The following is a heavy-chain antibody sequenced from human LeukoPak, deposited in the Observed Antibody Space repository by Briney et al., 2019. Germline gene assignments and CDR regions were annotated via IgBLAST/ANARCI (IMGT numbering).Heavy chain of an antibody. CDR2: IYYSGST. CDR1: GGSISSYY. CDR3: ASSSGYSQDAFDI. D-gene: IGHD3-22*01. V-gene: IGHV4-59*01. Sequence: PSETLSLTCTVSGGSISSYYWSWIRQPPGKGLEWIGYIYYSGSTNYNPSLKSRVTISVDTSKNQLSLKLSSVTAADTAVYYCASSSGYSQDAFDIWGQGTMVTVSS. J-gene: IGHJ3*02.